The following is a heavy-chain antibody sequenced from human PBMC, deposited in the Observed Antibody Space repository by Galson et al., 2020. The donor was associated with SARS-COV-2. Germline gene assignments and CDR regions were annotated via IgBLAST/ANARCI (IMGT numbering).Heavy chain of an antibody. J-gene: IGHJ4*02. CDR2: ISSTSNTI. CDR1: GFTFSNYS. Sequence: GGSLRLSCAVSGFTFSNYSMNWVRQAPGTGLEWVSYISSTSNTIYYADSVKGRFTISRDNAKNSLYLQMHSLRAEDTAVYYCASYCSSSTCYKGANDYWGQGSRVTVSS. V-gene: IGHV3-48*01. D-gene: IGHD2-2*01. CDR3: ASYCSSSTCYKGANDY.